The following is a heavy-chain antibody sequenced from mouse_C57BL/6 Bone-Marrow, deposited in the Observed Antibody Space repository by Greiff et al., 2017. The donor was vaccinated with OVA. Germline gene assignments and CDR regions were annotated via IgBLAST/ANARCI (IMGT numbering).Heavy chain of an antibody. CDR1: EYEFPSHD. J-gene: IGHJ3*01. D-gene: IGHD2-2*01. CDR3: ARQDLLWLRLWFAY. CDR2: INSDGGST. Sequence: EVKLMESGGGLVQPGESLKLSCESNEYEFPSHDMSWVRKTPEKRLELVAAINSDGGSTYYPDTMERRFIISSDNTKKTLYLQMSRLRSEDTALYYCARQDLLWLRLWFAYWGQGTLVTVSA. V-gene: IGHV5-2*01.